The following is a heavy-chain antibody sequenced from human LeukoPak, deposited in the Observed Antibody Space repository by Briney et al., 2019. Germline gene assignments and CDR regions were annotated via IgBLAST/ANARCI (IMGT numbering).Heavy chain of an antibody. CDR2: IIPIFGTA. V-gene: IGHV1-69*05. Sequence: ASVKVSCKASGGTFSSYAISWVRQAPGQGLEWMGGIIPIFGTANYAQKFQGRVTITTDESTSTAYMELSSLRSEDTAVYYCARGGYYPYYFDYWGQRTLVTVSS. D-gene: IGHD3-22*01. J-gene: IGHJ4*02. CDR3: ARGGYYPYYFDY. CDR1: GGTFSSYA.